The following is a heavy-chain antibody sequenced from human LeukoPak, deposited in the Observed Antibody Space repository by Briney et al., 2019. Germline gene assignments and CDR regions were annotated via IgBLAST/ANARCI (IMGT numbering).Heavy chain of an antibody. CDR3: ARDISGGIPNFDC. Sequence: PGGSLRLSRAPSGLTFSDHYMSWIRQAPRQGLEWVSYISSSGNTIYYADSVKGRFTISRDNAKNALFLQMNSLRAEDTAVYYCARDISGGIPNFDCWGQGTLVTVSS. CDR1: GLTFSDHY. D-gene: IGHD2-15*01. V-gene: IGHV3-11*01. J-gene: IGHJ4*02. CDR2: ISSSGNTI.